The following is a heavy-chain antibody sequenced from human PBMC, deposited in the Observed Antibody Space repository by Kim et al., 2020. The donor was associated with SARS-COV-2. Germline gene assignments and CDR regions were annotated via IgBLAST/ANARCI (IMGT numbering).Heavy chain of an antibody. CDR1: GGSFSGYY. CDR3: ARVRMGFDY. CDR2: INHSGST. V-gene: IGHV4-34*01. J-gene: IGHJ4*02. D-gene: IGHD2-8*01. Sequence: SETLSLTCAVYGGSFSGYYWSWIRQPPGKGLEWIGEINHSGSTNYNPSLKSRVTISVDTSKNQFSLKLSSVTAADTAVYYRARVRMGFDYWGQGTLVTVSS.